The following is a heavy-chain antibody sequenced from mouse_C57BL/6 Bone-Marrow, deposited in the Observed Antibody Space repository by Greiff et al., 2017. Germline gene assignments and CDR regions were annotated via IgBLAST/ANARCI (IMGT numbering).Heavy chain of an antibody. V-gene: IGHV7-1*01. CDR1: GFTFSDFY. Sequence: EVKLMESGGGLVQSGRSLRLSCATSGFTFSDFYMEWVRQAPGKGLEWIAASRNKANDYTTEYSASVKGRFIVSRDTSQSILYLQMNALRAEDTAIYYCARDSYYYGMDYWGQGTSVTVSS. CDR3: ARDSYYYGMDY. CDR2: SRNKANDYTT. J-gene: IGHJ4*01.